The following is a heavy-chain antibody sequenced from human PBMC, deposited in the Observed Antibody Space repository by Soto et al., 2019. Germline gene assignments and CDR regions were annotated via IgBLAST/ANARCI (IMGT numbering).Heavy chain of an antibody. V-gene: IGHV3-23*01. J-gene: IGHJ6*02. CDR2: ISGSGGST. CDR1: GFTFSIYA. D-gene: IGHD1-7*01. CDR3: AMTTNYAATVGGMDV. Sequence: GSLRLSCAASGFTFSIYAMSWVRQAPGKGLEWVSAISGSGGSTYYADSVKGRFTISRDNSKNTLYLQMNSLRAEDTAVYYRAMTTNYAATVGGMDVWGQGTTVTVSS.